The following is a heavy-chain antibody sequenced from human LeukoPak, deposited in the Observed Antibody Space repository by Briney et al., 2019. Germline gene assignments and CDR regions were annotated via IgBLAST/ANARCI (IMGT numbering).Heavy chain of an antibody. CDR3: ARDKEEGPTKFDY. Sequence: PGGSLRLSCVASGFTFSNYWMSWVRQAPGKGLEGVANIKQDGSEKYYVDSVKGRFTISRDNAKNSLYLQMNSLRAEDTAVYYCARDKEEGPTKFDYWGQGTLVTVSS. V-gene: IGHV3-7*03. J-gene: IGHJ4*02. D-gene: IGHD1-26*01. CDR2: IKQDGSEK. CDR1: GFTFSNYW.